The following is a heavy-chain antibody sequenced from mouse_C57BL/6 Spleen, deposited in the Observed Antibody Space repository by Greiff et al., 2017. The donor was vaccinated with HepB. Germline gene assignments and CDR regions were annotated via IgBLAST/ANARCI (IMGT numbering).Heavy chain of an antibody. J-gene: IGHJ2*01. CDR3: TRENSNLDY. CDR1: GYTFTDYE. CDR2: IDPETGGT. D-gene: IGHD2-5*01. V-gene: IGHV1-15*01. Sequence: QVQLQQSGAELVRPGASVTLSCKASGYTFTDYEMHWVKQTPVHGLEWIGAIDPETGGTAYNQKFKGKAILTADKSSSTAYMELRSLTSEDSAVYYCTRENSNLDYWGQGTTLTVSS.